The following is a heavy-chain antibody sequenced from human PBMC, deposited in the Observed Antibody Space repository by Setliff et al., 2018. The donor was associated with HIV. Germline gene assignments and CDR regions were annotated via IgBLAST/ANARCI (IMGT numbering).Heavy chain of an antibody. CDR2: IYYSGST. CDR3: AGGGGDGYNYNYYYYGMDV. Sequence: SETLSLTCTVYGASISNSNSYWGWIRQPPGKRLEWLGSIYYSGSTSYNPSLSSRLTVSVDTSKNQVSLRLSSVTAADTAVYYCAGGGGDGYNYNYYYYGMDVWGQGTTVTVSS. V-gene: IGHV4-39*02. D-gene: IGHD1-1*01. J-gene: IGHJ6*02. CDR1: GASISNSNSY.